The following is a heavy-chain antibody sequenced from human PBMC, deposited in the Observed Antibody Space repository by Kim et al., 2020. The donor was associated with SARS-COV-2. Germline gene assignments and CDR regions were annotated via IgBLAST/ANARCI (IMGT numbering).Heavy chain of an antibody. CDR1: GGTFSSYA. CDR3: ARGSSSPTAYDY. V-gene: IGHV1-69*06. Sequence: SVKVSCKASGGTFSSYAISWVRQAPGQGLEWMGGIIPIFGTANYAQKFQGRVTITADKSTSTAYMELSSLRSEDTAVYYCARGSSSPTAYDYWGQGTLVTVSS. J-gene: IGHJ4*02. D-gene: IGHD6-13*01. CDR2: IIPIFGTA.